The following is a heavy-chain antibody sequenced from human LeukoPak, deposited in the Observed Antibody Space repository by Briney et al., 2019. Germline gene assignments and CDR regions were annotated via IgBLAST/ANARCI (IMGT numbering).Heavy chain of an antibody. Sequence: SETLSLTCTVSGGSISSYYWSWIRQPAGKGLEWIGRIYTSGSTNYNPSLKSRVTISVDTSKNQFSLKLSSVTAADTAVYYCARGDTAMGYYYYYGMDVWGQGTTVTVSS. CDR1: GGSISSYY. CDR2: IYTSGST. V-gene: IGHV4-4*07. D-gene: IGHD5-18*01. J-gene: IGHJ6*02. CDR3: ARGDTAMGYYYYYGMDV.